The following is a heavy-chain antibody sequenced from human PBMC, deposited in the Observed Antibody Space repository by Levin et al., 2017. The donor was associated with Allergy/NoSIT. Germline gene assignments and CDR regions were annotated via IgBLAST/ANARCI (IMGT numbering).Heavy chain of an antibody. CDR3: AKDSYGHIAVARRCAFDI. CDR1: GFTFDDYA. Sequence: GGSLRLSCAASGFTFDDYAMHWVRQAPGKGLEWVSGISWNSGSIGYADSVKGRFTISRDNAKNSLYLQMNSLRAEDTALYYCAKDSYGHIAVARRCAFDIWGQGTMVTVSS. V-gene: IGHV3-9*01. J-gene: IGHJ3*02. D-gene: IGHD6-19*01. CDR2: ISWNSGSI.